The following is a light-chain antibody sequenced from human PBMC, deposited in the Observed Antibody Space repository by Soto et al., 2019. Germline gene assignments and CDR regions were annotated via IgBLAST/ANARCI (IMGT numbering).Light chain of an antibody. CDR1: SSDVGSYNL. V-gene: IGLV2-23*02. Sequence: QSALTQPASVSGSPGQSITISCTGTSSDVGSYNLVSWYQQHPGKAPKLMIYEVSKRPSGISHRFSGYKSGNTASLTISGLQAEDEADYYCCSYAGRGVFGGGTKVTVL. CDR2: EVS. J-gene: IGLJ2*01. CDR3: CSYAGRGV.